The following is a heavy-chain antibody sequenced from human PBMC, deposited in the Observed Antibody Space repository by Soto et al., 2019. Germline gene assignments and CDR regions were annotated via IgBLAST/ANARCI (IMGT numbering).Heavy chain of an antibody. V-gene: IGHV3-30*18. Sequence: GGSLRLSCAASGFTFSSYGMHWVRQAPGKGLEWVAVISYDGSNKYYADSVKGRFTISRDNSKNTLYLQMNSLRAEDTAVYYCAKGLAAAGTEACDIWGQGTMVTVSS. CDR2: ISYDGSNK. CDR1: GFTFSSYG. CDR3: AKGLAAAGTEACDI. D-gene: IGHD6-13*01. J-gene: IGHJ3*02.